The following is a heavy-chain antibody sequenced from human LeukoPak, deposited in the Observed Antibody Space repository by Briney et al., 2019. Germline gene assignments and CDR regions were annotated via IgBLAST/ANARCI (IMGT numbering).Heavy chain of an antibody. CDR2: IYYSGST. D-gene: IGHD3-16*01. CDR3: ARETSQKGAHYMDV. Sequence: PSETLSLTCAVYGGSFSGYYWTWIRQPPGKGLEWIGYIYYSGSTNYNPSLKSRVTISVDTSKNQFSLKLSSVTAADTAVYYCARETSQKGAHYMDVWGKGTTVTISS. CDR1: GGSFSGYY. J-gene: IGHJ6*03. V-gene: IGHV4-59*01.